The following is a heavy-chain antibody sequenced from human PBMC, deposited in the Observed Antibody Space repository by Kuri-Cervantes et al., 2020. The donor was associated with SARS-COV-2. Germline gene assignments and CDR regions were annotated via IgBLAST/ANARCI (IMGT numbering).Heavy chain of an antibody. CDR1: GYTFTSYA. Sequence: ASVKVSCKASGYTFTSYAMHWVRQAPGQRLEWMGWINAGNGNTKYSQKFQGRVTITRDTSASTAYMELSSLRSEDTAVYYCARAPSESITIFGVVIRGAPRLDYWGQGTLVTVSS. D-gene: IGHD3-3*01. V-gene: IGHV1-3*01. CDR3: ARAPSESITIFGVVIRGAPRLDY. J-gene: IGHJ4*02. CDR2: INAGNGNT.